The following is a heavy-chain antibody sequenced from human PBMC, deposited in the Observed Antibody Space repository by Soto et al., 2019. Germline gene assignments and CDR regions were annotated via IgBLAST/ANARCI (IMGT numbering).Heavy chain of an antibody. CDR1: GYTFTSYA. V-gene: IGHV1-46*03. J-gene: IGHJ6*03. CDR2: INAGGGNT. D-gene: IGHD3-3*01. CDR3: ASTIFGVVTGGYYMDV. Sequence: ASVKVSCKASGYTFTSYAMHWVRQAPGQGLEWMGIINAGGGNTSYAQKFQGRVTMTRDTSTSTAYMELSSLRSEDTAVYYCASTIFGVVTGGYYMDVWGKGTTVTVSS.